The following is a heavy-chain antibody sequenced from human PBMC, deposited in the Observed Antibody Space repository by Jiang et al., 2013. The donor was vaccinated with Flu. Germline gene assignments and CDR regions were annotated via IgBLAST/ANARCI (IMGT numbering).Heavy chain of an antibody. Sequence: GPGLVKPSQTLSLTCTVSGGSISSGSYYWSWIRQPAGKGLEWIGRIYTSGSTNYNPSLKSRVTISVDTSKNQFSLKLSSVTAADTAVYYCAREPLRFLEWSATAYNWFDPWGQGTLVTVSS. J-gene: IGHJ5*02. V-gene: IGHV4-61*02. D-gene: IGHD3-3*01. CDR2: IYTSGST. CDR3: AREPLRFLEWSATAYNWFDP. CDR1: GGSISSGSYY.